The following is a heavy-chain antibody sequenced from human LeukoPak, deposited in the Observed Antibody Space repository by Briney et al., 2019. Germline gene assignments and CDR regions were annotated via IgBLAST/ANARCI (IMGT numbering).Heavy chain of an antibody. CDR2: IYWDDDK. CDR3: AHRSIVATITDDAFDI. CDR1: GFSLSTSGVG. Sequence: ESGPTLVNPTQTLTLTCTFSGFSLSTSGVGVGWIRQPPGKALEWLALIYWDDDKRYSPSLKSRLTITKDTSKNQVVLTMTNMDPVDTATYYCAHRSIVATITDDAFDIWGQGTMVTVSS. J-gene: IGHJ3*02. D-gene: IGHD5-12*01. V-gene: IGHV2-5*02.